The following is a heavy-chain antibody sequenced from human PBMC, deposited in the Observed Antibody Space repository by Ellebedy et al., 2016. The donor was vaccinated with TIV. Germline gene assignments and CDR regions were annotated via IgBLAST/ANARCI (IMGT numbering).Heavy chain of an antibody. D-gene: IGHD4-17*01. Sequence: PGGSLRLSCEASGFTFSDYGMQWVRQAPGKGLEWVAVIAHDGRRAYYADSVKGRFTITRDNSKNTMSLQMDSLRGEDTDVYYCAKEATVRKSSYFDYWGQGNLVTVSS. V-gene: IGHV3-30*18. CDR1: GFTFSDYG. J-gene: IGHJ4*02. CDR2: IAHDGRRA. CDR3: AKEATVRKSSYFDY.